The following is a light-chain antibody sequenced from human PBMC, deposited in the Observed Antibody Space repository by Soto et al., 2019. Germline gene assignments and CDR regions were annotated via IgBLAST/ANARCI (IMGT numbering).Light chain of an antibody. CDR2: EVS. CDR3: SSYAGSNNFGV. CDR1: SSDVGDYNY. J-gene: IGLJ3*02. V-gene: IGLV2-8*01. Sequence: QSVLTQPPSASGSPGQSVTISCTGTSSDVGDYNYVSWHQHHPGKAPKLMIYEVSKRPSGVPDRFSGSKSGNTASLTVSGLQAEDEADYYCSSYAGSNNFGVFGGGTKLTVL.